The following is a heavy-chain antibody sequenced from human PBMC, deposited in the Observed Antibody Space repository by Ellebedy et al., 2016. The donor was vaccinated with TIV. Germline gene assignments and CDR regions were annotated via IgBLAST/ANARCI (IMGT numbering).Heavy chain of an antibody. CDR1: GYSISSSNW. CDR3: AREDYCSGGSCYNGYFDL. D-gene: IGHD2-15*01. J-gene: IGHJ2*01. CDR2: MHDGGSS. Sequence: SETLSLTCAVSGYSISSSNWWGWIRQPPGTGLEWIGSMHDGGSSYYNPSLKSRITISLDTSKNQFSLKLSSVTAADTAVYYCAREDYCSGGSCYNGYFDLWGRGTLVTVSS. V-gene: IGHV4-28*03.